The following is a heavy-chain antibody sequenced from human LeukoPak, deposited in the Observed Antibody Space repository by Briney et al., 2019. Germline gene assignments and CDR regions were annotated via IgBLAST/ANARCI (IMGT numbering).Heavy chain of an antibody. D-gene: IGHD3-3*01. CDR3: ARDRRDYDFWSGYTLSY. Sequence: GASVKVSCKASGYTFTGYYMHWVRQAPGQGLEWMGWINPNSGGTNYAQRFQGRVTMTRDTSISTAYMELSRLRSDDTAVYYCARDRRDYDFWSGYTLSYWGQGTLVTVSS. CDR2: INPNSGGT. V-gene: IGHV1-2*02. J-gene: IGHJ4*02. CDR1: GYTFTGYY.